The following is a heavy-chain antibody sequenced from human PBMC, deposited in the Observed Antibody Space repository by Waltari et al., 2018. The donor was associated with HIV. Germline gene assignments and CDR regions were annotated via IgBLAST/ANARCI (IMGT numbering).Heavy chain of an antibody. D-gene: IGHD1-26*01. CDR1: GFTFITYA. J-gene: IGHJ4*02. CDR2: ISGSGGST. Sequence: EVQLLESGGGLVQPGGSLRLSCAASGFTFITYAMSWVRQAPGKGLEWVSGISGSGGSTYYADSVKGRFTISRDNSKNTLYLQMNSRRAEDTALYYCAKDYSGSYTRGYSDYWGQGTLVTVSS. CDR3: AKDYSGSYTRGYSDY. V-gene: IGHV3-23*01.